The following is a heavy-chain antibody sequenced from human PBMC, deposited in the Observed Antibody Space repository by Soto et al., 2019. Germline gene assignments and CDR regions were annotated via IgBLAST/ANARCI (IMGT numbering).Heavy chain of an antibody. Sequence: QVQLVESGGGVVQPGRSLRLSCVGSGFTFSYYGMHWVRQGPGKGLEWVAVISFDGSKKYYRASVKGRFTISRDNSKNTLYLQMNSLRVEDTAVYYCAKDRGPRSQWLVDPFDSWGQGTLVTVSS. CDR2: ISFDGSKK. CDR3: AKDRGPRSQWLVDPFDS. V-gene: IGHV3-30*18. D-gene: IGHD6-19*01. CDR1: GFTFSYYG. J-gene: IGHJ4*02.